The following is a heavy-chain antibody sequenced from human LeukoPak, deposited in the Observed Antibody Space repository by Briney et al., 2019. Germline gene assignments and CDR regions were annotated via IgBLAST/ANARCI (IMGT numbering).Heavy chain of an antibody. CDR1: GSTFGPFW. Sequence: PGESLRLSCAASGSTFGPFWMHWVRQAPGKGLVWVSRINSDGRTTNYADSVKGRFTISRDNAKNMVYLQMNSLRVEDTAVYYCVRDQGRYFFDYWGQGTLVTVSS. D-gene: IGHD1-14*01. CDR3: VRDQGRYFFDY. J-gene: IGHJ4*02. CDR2: INSDGRTT. V-gene: IGHV3-74*01.